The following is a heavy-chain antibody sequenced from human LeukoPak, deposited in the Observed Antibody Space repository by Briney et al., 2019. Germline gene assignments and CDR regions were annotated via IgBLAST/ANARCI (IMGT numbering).Heavy chain of an antibody. Sequence: PGGSLRLSCAASGFTFSSYSMNWVRQAPGKGLEWVSSISSSSSYIYYADSVKGRFTISRDNAKNSLYLQMNSLRAEDTAVYYCARDVDIAVAGSVDYWGQGTLVTASS. CDR1: GFTFSSYS. V-gene: IGHV3-21*01. CDR3: ARDVDIAVAGSVDY. J-gene: IGHJ4*02. D-gene: IGHD6-19*01. CDR2: ISSSSSYI.